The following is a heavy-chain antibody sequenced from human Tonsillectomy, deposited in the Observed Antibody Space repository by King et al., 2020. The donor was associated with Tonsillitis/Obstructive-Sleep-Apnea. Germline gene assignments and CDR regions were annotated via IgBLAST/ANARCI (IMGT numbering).Heavy chain of an antibody. CDR3: ARRDSHTSCGTDCDSGDAFDI. Sequence: QLVQSGAEVKKPGESLKISCKGSGNSFTSTWIGWVRQMPGKGLEWMGIIYPGDSDTRYSPSFKGQVTISADKSISTAYLQWSSLKASDTAMYYCARRDSHTSCGTDCDSGDAFDIWGQGTMVTVPS. J-gene: IGHJ3*02. CDR1: GNSFTSTW. V-gene: IGHV5-51*01. D-gene: IGHD2-21*01. CDR2: IYPGDSDT.